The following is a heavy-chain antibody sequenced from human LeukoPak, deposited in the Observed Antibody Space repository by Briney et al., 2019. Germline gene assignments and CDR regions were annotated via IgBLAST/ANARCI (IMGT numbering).Heavy chain of an antibody. J-gene: IGHJ6*03. CDR1: GYTFTSYG. D-gene: IGHD5-12*01. Sequence: GASVKVSCKASGYTFTSYGISWVRQAPGQGLEWMGWISAYNGNTNYAQKLRGRVTMTTDTSTSTAYMELRSLRSDDTAVYYCARGNSGYENYYYYYMDVWGKGTTVTVSS. V-gene: IGHV1-18*01. CDR2: ISAYNGNT. CDR3: ARGNSGYENYYYYYMDV.